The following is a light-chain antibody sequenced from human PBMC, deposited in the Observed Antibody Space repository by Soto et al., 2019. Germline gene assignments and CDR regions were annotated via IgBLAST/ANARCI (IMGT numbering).Light chain of an antibody. J-gene: IGKJ4*02. CDR2: DTS. CDR3: QQRGNSIT. Sequence: EIVLTQTPATLSLSPGQRATLSCWASQSVKTYLMWYQHKPGQAPRLLIYDTSNRATGIPDRFSGSGSGTGFTLTISNLKPEDSAVYYCQQRGNSITFGGGTKVVI. CDR1: QSVKTY. V-gene: IGKV3-11*01.